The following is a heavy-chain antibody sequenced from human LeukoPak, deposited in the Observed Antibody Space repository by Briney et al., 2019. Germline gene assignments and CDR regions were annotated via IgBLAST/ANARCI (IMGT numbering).Heavy chain of an antibody. CDR1: GFTVSSNF. J-gene: IGHJ4*02. CDR2: IYGGGST. CDR3: ARAPMRSGDY. D-gene: IGHD3-10*01. V-gene: IGHV3-53*01. Sequence: GGSLRLSCAASGFTVSSNFMGWVRQAPGKGLEWVSVIYGGGSTYYADSVKGRFTISRDNSKNTLYLQMNSLRAEDTAVYYCARAPMRSGDYWGQGTLVTVSS.